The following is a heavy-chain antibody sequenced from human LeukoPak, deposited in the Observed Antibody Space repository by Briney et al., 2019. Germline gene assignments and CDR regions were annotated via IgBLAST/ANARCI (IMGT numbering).Heavy chain of an antibody. Sequence: GGSLRLSCAASGFTFSDYYMSWIRQAPGKGLEWVSYISSSGSTIYYADSVKGRFTISRDNAKNSLYLQMNSLRAEDTAVYYCARGYYYDSSGYYGTGFFDYWGQGTLVTVSS. CDR3: ARGYYYDSSGYYGTGFFDY. V-gene: IGHV3-11*01. CDR2: ISSSGSTI. CDR1: GFTFSDYY. J-gene: IGHJ4*02. D-gene: IGHD3-22*01.